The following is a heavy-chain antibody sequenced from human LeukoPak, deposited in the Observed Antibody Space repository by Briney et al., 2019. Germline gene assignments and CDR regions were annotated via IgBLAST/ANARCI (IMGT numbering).Heavy chain of an antibody. CDR3: ARDHSNWEGVDY. Sequence: GGSLRLSCAASGFTFSSYSMNWGRQAPGKGLEWVSYISSIGSTIYYADSVKGRFTISRDNAKNSLYLQMNSLRAEDTAVYYCARDHSNWEGVDYWGQGTLVTVSS. V-gene: IGHV3-48*01. D-gene: IGHD7-27*01. CDR1: GFTFSSYS. J-gene: IGHJ4*02. CDR2: ISSIGSTI.